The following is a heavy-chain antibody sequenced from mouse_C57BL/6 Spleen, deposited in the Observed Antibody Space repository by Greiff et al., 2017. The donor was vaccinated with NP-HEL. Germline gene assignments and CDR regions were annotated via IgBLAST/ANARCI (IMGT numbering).Heavy chain of an antibody. D-gene: IGHD1-1*01. Sequence: QVQLQQPGAELVRPGSSVKLSCKASGYTFTSYWMHWVKQRPIQGLEWIGNIDPSDSETHYNQKFKDKATLTVDKSSSTAYMQLSSLTSEDSAVYYCARRAYGSSSYYFDYWGQGTTLTVSS. CDR3: ARRAYGSSSYYFDY. J-gene: IGHJ2*01. CDR2: IDPSDSET. CDR1: GYTFTSYW. V-gene: IGHV1-52*01.